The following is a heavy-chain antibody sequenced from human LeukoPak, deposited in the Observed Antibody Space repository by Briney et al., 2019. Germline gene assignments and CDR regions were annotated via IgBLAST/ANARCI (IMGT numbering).Heavy chain of an antibody. J-gene: IGHJ6*02. D-gene: IGHD2-21*02. V-gene: IGHV1-46*01. Sequence: ASVKVSCKASGYTFTSYYMHWVRQAPGQGLEWMGIINPSGGSTSYAQRFQGRVTMTRDTSTSTVYMELSSLRSEDTAVYYCARGGGDYMSRDYYYGVDVWGQGTTVTVSS. CDR2: INPSGGST. CDR3: ARGGGDYMSRDYYYGVDV. CDR1: GYTFTSYY.